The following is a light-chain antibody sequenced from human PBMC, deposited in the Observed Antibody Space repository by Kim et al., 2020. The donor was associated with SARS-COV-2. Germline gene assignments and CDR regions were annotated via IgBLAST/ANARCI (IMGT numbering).Light chain of an antibody. V-gene: IGLV3-1*01. CDR3: QAWDSSTVV. Sequence: SYELTQPPSVSVSPGQTASITCSGDKLGDKYACWYQQKPGQSHVLVIYQDSKRPSGIPERFSGSNSGNTATMTISGTQAMEEADYYCQAWDSSTVVFGGG. CDR1: KLGDKY. J-gene: IGLJ2*01. CDR2: QDS.